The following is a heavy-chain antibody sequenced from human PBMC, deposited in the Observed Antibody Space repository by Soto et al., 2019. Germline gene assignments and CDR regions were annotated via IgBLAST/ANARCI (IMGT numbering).Heavy chain of an antibody. Sequence: PSETLSLTCTVSGRSVSSGGYYWTWIRQHPGKGLEWIGYIYHIGSPSYNPSLKSRLSMSLDTSKNQFSPNLTSVTAADTAIYYCVRDRALDSSGHWFDSWGQGTLVTVSS. CDR2: IYHIGSP. V-gene: IGHV4-31*03. D-gene: IGHD6-19*01. CDR3: VRDRALDSSGHWFDS. CDR1: GRSVSSGGYY. J-gene: IGHJ5*01.